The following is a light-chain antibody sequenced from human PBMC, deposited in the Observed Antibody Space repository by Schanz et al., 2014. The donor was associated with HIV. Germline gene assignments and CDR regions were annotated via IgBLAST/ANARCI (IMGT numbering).Light chain of an antibody. CDR1: SSNIGDNY. J-gene: IGLJ2*01. CDR2: GTN. CDR3: ATWDSSLRAVV. V-gene: IGLV1-51*01. Sequence: QSVLTQPPSVSAAPGQRITISCSGSSSNIGDNYVSWYQQLPGTAPKLLISGTNRRQSGAPDRFSGSKSGTSATLGIAGLQSGDEADYYCATWDSSLRAVVFGGGTKLTVL.